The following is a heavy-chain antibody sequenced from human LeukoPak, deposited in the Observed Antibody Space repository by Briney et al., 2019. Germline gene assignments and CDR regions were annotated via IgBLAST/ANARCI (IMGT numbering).Heavy chain of an antibody. J-gene: IGHJ4*02. Sequence: GGSLRLSCAASGFTFTTYYMSWVRQAPGKGLEWVAFIRYDGSNKYYADSVKGRFTISRDNSKNTLYLQMNSLRAEDTAVYYCAKDLPSYDFWSGSMYWGQGTLVTVSS. CDR1: GFTFTTYY. V-gene: IGHV3-30*02. CDR3: AKDLPSYDFWSGSMY. CDR2: IRYDGSNK. D-gene: IGHD3-3*01.